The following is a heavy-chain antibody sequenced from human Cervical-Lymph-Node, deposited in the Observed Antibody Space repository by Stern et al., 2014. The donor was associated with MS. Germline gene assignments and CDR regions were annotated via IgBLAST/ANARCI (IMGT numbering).Heavy chain of an antibody. J-gene: IGHJ2*01. CDR3: ARGGDEDYWYFDL. V-gene: IGHV3-11*06. Sequence: VQLVESGGGLVKPGGSLRLSCAASGFTFSDYYMSWIRQAPGKGLEWVSYISSSSSYTNYADSVKGRFTISRDNAKNSLYLQMSSRRAEDTAVYYCARGGDEDYWYFDLWGRGTLVTVSS. CDR2: ISSSSSYT. D-gene: IGHD4-17*01. CDR1: GFTFSDYY.